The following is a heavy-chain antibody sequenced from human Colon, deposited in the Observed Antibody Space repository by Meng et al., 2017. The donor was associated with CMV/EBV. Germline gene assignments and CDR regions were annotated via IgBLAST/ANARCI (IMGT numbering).Heavy chain of an antibody. Sequence: GSLRLSCNVTGGSVSSSTYYWAWIRQPPGKGLEWVGSVYYTGRPYYSTSVKSRVTISLDLSKNQFSLKLKSVTAADTAVYYCAKNIDTFHGYWGQGTLVTVSS. V-gene: IGHV4-39*07. CDR1: GGSVSSSTYY. CDR3: AKNIDTFHGY. J-gene: IGHJ4*02. D-gene: IGHD2/OR15-2a*01. CDR2: VYYTGRP.